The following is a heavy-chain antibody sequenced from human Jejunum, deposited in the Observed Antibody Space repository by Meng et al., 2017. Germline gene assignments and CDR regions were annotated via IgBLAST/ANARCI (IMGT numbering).Heavy chain of an antibody. CDR2: INGDGTTT. J-gene: IGHJ6*02. Sequence: GGSLRLSCAASGFTFSTYWMHWVRQAPGEGLVWVSRINGDGTTTTYADSVKGRFTISRDNAKRTVYLQMNSLRAEDTAVYYCARDQYYYGLDVWGQGTTGTVSS. CDR3: ARDQYYYGLDV. CDR1: GFTFSTYW. V-gene: IGHV3-74*03.